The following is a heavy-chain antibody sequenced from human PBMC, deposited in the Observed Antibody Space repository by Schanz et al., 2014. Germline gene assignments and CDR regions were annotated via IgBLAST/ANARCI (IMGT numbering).Heavy chain of an antibody. CDR3: ARVELSVYYYAMDV. V-gene: IGHV3-48*04. CDR1: GFTFSTYS. D-gene: IGHD2-15*01. J-gene: IGHJ6*02. CDR2: ISRSSSTI. Sequence: EVQVLESGGCLVQPGGSLRLSCAASGFTFSTYSMNWVRQAPGKGLEWVSYISRSSSTIYYADSVKGRFTISRDNAKNSLYLQMNSLRAEDAAVYYCARVELSVYYYAMDVWGQGTTVTVSS.